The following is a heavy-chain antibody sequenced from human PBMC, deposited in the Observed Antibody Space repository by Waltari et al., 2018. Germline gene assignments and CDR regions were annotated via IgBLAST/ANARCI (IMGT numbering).Heavy chain of an antibody. V-gene: IGHV4-39*01. Sequence: QLQLQESGPGLVKPSETLSLTCSVSGAYISDTHYWGWDRQPPGKGVEWIGTIYYKGDTSYYPSLRSRITISLKMSQTQFALNLSSVTATDTTWYYCARHEGEWYFDISVNPLFYHGMDVWGKGTTVTVSS. J-gene: IGHJ6*04. CDR3: ARHEGEWYFDISVNPLFYHGMDV. D-gene: IGHD3-16*01. CDR1: GAYISDTHY. CDR2: IYYKGDT.